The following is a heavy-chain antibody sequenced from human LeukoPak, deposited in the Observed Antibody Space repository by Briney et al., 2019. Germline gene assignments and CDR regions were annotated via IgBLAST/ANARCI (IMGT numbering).Heavy chain of an antibody. CDR3: ARDKGGSSWTSGFDY. V-gene: IGHV3-53*01. D-gene: IGHD6-13*01. CDR1: GFTVSSNY. CDR2: IYSGGST. J-gene: IGHJ4*02. Sequence: GGSLRLSCAASGFTVSSNYMSWVRQAPGKGLEWVSVIYSGGSTYYAGSVKGRFTISRDNSKNTLYLQMNSLRAEDTAVYYCARDKGGSSWTSGFDYWGQGTLVTVSS.